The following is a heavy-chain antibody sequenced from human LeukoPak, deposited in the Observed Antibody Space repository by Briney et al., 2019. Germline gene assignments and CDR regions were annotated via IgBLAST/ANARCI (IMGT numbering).Heavy chain of an antibody. Sequence: SETLSLTCTVSGGSISSYYWSWIRQPPGKGLEWIGYIYYSGSTNYNPSLKSRVTISVDTSKNQFSLKLSSVTAADTAVYYCASRGDYGDYVRGNYYYYYMDVWGKGTTVTVSS. D-gene: IGHD4-17*01. CDR2: IYYSGST. CDR3: ASRGDYGDYVRGNYYYYYMDV. J-gene: IGHJ6*03. V-gene: IGHV4-59*01. CDR1: GGSISSYY.